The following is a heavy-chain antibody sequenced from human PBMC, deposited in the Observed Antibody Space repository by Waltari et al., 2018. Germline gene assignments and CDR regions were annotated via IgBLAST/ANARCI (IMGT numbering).Heavy chain of an antibody. CDR3: ARGLHYVDY. J-gene: IGHJ4*02. Sequence: QVQLQESGPGLVKPSETLSLTCAVSGYSMSSDYYWGWIRQPPGKGLEWIGAIYHSGYTYYNPSLKSRVTISVDTSKKQLSLKLSSVTAADTAVYYCARGLHYVDYWGQGTLVTVSS. V-gene: IGHV4-38-2*01. CDR2: IYHSGYT. CDR1: GYSMSSDYY.